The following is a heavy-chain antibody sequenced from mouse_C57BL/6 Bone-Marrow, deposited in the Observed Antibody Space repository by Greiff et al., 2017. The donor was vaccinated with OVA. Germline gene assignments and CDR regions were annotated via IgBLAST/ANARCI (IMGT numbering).Heavy chain of an antibody. CDR1: GYTFTSYW. CDR3: ARSVTTVVAHYAMDY. J-gene: IGHJ4*01. D-gene: IGHD1-1*01. Sequence: QVQLQQSGAELVKPGASVKLSCKASGYTFTSYWMHWVKQRPVRGLEWIGRIDPNSGGTKYNEKFKSKATLTVDKPSSTAYMQLSSLTSEDSAVYYCARSVTTVVAHYAMDYWGQGTSVTVSS. V-gene: IGHV1-72*01. CDR2: IDPNSGGT.